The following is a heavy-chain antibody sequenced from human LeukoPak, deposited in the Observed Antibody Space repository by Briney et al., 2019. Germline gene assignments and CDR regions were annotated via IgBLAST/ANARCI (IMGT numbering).Heavy chain of an antibody. Sequence: NTGESLKISCKGSGNSFTGYWIGWVRQMPGKGLEWMGIIYPGDSDTRYSPSFQGQVTISADKSISTAYLQWSSLKASDTAMYYCARSSPHCSSTSCPFDYWGQGTLVTVSS. V-gene: IGHV5-51*01. CDR1: GNSFTGYW. CDR2: IYPGDSDT. J-gene: IGHJ4*02. CDR3: ARSSPHCSSTSCPFDY. D-gene: IGHD2-2*01.